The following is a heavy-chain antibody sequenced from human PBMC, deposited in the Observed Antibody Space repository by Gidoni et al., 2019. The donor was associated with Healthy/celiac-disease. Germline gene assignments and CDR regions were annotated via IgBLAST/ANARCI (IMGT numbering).Heavy chain of an antibody. CDR3: AREKYSSSWDNWFDP. Sequence: QVQLQESGPGLVKPSQTLSLTCTVYGGSISSGSYDWSWIRQPAGKGLEWIGRIYTSGSTNYNPSLKSRVTISVDTSKNQFSLKLSSVTAADTAVYYCAREKYSSSWDNWFDPWGQGTLVTVSS. CDR2: IYTSGST. J-gene: IGHJ5*02. CDR1: GGSISSGSYD. V-gene: IGHV4-61*02. D-gene: IGHD6-13*01.